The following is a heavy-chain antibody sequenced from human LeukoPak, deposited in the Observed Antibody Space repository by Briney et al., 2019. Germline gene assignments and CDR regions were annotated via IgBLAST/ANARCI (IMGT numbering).Heavy chain of an antibody. D-gene: IGHD6-6*01. CDR2: INPNSGGT. V-gene: IGHV1-2*02. CDR1: GYTFTGYY. Sequence: GATVKISCKASGYTFTGYYMHWVRQAPGQGREWMGWINPNSGGTNYAQKFQGRVTMTRDTSISTAYMELSRLRSDDTAVYYCARVSSYDAFDIWGQGTMVTVSS. CDR3: ARVSSYDAFDI. J-gene: IGHJ3*02.